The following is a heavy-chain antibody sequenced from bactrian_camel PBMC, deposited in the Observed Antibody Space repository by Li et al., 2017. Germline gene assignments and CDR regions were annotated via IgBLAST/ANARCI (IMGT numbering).Heavy chain of an antibody. V-gene: IGHV3S1*01. CDR2: IYNGGVST. CDR1: EYTYNTYC. Sequence: HVQLVESGGGSVQAGGSLRLSCTVSEYTYNTYCMAWFRQYPGKDREGVAFIYNGGVSTYYDDSVKGRFTISHDSAKKTLYLQMNSLKPEDTAMYYCAADRTCASLKSGTIDSRSQGTQVTVS. D-gene: IGHD3*01. J-gene: IGHJ4*01.